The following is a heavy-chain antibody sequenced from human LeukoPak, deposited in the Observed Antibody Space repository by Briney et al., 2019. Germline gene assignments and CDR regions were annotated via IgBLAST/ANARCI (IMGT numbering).Heavy chain of an antibody. D-gene: IGHD2-2*01. V-gene: IGHV3-30*18. CDR3: AKSTAPAGYYLDY. CDR1: GFTFSTYG. CDR2: ISYDGNDK. Sequence: GGSLRLSCAASGFTFSTYGMHWVRQAPGKGLEWVAIISYDGNDKDYADSVRGRFTISRDNSKNALYLQMNSLRGEDTAVYYCAKSTAPAGYYLDYWGQGILVTVSS. J-gene: IGHJ4*02.